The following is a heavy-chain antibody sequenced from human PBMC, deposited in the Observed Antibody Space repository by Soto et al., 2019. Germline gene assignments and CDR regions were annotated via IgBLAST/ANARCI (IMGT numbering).Heavy chain of an antibody. Sequence: GGSLRLSCAASGFTFSSYAMSWVRQAPGKGLEWVSAISGSGGSTYYADSVKGRFTISRDNSKNTLYRKMNSLRAEDTAVYYCAKDQGDYYDSSGYYPIDYWGQGTLVTVSS. CDR3: AKDQGDYYDSSGYYPIDY. V-gene: IGHV3-23*01. J-gene: IGHJ4*02. CDR2: ISGSGGST. D-gene: IGHD3-22*01. CDR1: GFTFSSYA.